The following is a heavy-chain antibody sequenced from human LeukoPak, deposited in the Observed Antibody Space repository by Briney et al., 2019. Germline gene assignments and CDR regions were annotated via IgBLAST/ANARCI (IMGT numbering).Heavy chain of an antibody. CDR2: ISGSGGST. CDR3: ARTSRSEGGLFDY. CDR1: GFTFSSYA. V-gene: IGHV3-23*01. D-gene: IGHD1-1*01. J-gene: IGHJ4*02. Sequence: PGGSLRLSCAASGFTFSSYAMSWVRQAPGKGLEWVSAISGSGGSTYYADSVKGRFTISRDNSKNTLYLQMNSLRAEDTAVYYCARTSRSEGGLFDYWGQGTLVTVSS.